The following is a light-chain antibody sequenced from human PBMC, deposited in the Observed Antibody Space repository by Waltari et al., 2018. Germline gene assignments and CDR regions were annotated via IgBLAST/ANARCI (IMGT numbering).Light chain of an antibody. CDR3: QQTYSFTRT. CDR2: AES. Sequence: DIQMTQSPSSLSASVGDRVTITCRASQTISRYLNWYQQKPGKAPNLLIYAESSLQGGVPARFSGSGSGRDFTLIITSLQPEDFATYYCQQTYSFTRTFGQGTKVEIK. J-gene: IGKJ1*01. V-gene: IGKV1-39*01. CDR1: QTISRY.